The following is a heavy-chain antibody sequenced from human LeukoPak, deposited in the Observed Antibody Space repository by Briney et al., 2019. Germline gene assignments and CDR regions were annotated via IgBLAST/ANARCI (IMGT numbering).Heavy chain of an antibody. V-gene: IGHV1-69*13. D-gene: IGHD6-13*01. CDR1: GGTFSSYA. J-gene: IGHJ6*03. CDR2: IIPIFGTA. Sequence: SVKVSCKASGGTFSSYAISWVRQAPGQGLEWMGGIIPIFGTANYAQKFQGRVTITADESTSTAYMELSSLRSEDTAVYYRARAAQQQLVAGYYYYYMDVWGKGTTVTISS. CDR3: ARAAQQQLVAGYYYYYMDV.